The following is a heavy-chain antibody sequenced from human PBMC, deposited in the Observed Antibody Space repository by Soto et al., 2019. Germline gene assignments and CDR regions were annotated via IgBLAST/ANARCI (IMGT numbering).Heavy chain of an antibody. CDR2: ISYDGSNK. J-gene: IGHJ4*02. D-gene: IGHD3-16*02. CDR1: GFTFISYA. CDR3: AKFAIPFGGVIANFDY. V-gene: IGHV3-30-3*02. Sequence: GGSLRLSCAASGFTFISYAMHWVRQAPGKGLEWVAVISYDGSNKYYADSVKGRFTISRDNSKNTLYLQMNSLRAEDTAVYYCAKFAIPFGGVIANFDYWGQGTLVTVSS.